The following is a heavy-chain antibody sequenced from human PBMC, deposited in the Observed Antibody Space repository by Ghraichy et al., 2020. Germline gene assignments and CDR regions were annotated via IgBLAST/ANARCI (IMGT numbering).Heavy chain of an antibody. CDR3: ARLPPNRIAAAGGGYAP. Sequence: SETLSLTCTVSGGSISSYYWSWIRQPPGKGLEWIGYIYYSGSTNYNPSLKSRVTISVDTSKNQFSLKLSSVTAADTAVYYCARLPPNRIAAAGGGYAPWGQGTLVTVSS. D-gene: IGHD6-13*01. CDR2: IYYSGST. CDR1: GGSISSYY. V-gene: IGHV4-59*08. J-gene: IGHJ5*02.